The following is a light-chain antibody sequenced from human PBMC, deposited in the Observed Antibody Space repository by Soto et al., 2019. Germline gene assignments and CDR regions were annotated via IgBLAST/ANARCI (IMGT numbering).Light chain of an antibody. CDR2: GAS. CDR1: QPVSSNY. CDR3: QQRSNWPPIT. J-gene: IGKJ5*01. Sequence: EIVLTQSPGTLSLSPGERATLSCRASQPVSSNYLAWYQQKPGQAPRLLIYGASSRATDIPDRFSGSGFGTDFTLTISSLEPEDAAVYYCQQRSNWPPITFGQGTRLEIK. V-gene: IGKV3D-20*02.